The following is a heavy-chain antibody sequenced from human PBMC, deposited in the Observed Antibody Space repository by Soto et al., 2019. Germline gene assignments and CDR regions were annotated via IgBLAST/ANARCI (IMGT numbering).Heavy chain of an antibody. CDR1: GGSSSGHK. Sequence: PSDTLSLTCTVSGGSSSGHKWHWIRQPPGKGLEWICYTYYSGSTNYNPSLKSLITISVDTSKNPFSLKVSSVTAADTAVYYCARGWSALHXWGQGTPVPVSX. J-gene: IGHJ4*02. CDR2: TYYSGST. CDR3: ARGWSALHX. D-gene: IGHD2-15*01. V-gene: IGHV4-59*11.